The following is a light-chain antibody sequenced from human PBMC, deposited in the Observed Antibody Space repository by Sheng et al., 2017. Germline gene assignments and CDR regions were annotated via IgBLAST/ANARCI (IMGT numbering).Light chain of an antibody. CDR3: AAWDDSLRGVM. Sequence: QSVLTQPTLSVWGPPGQRVTISCSGSSSNIGDNYVYWYQQFPGMAPKLLIYRENQRPSGVPDRFSASKSGTSASLAISGLRSEDEADYYCAAWDDSLRGVMFGGGTELTVL. CDR2: REN. CDR1: SSNIGDNY. V-gene: IGLV1-47*01. J-gene: IGLJ3*02.